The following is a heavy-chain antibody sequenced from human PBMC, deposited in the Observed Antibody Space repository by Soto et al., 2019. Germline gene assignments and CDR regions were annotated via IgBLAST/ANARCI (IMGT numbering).Heavy chain of an antibody. CDR3: VGALTYEVPYYYYGMDV. CDR1: GFMFSTYL. V-gene: IGHV3-7*01. Sequence: LRLSCEASGFMFSTYLMSWVRQAPGKGLEWVANIKQGGNEKFYVDSVKGRFTISRDNAKKSLFLQMNSLRPEDTAVYYCVGALTYEVPYYYYGMDVWGQGTTVTVSS. CDR2: IKQGGNEK. J-gene: IGHJ6*02. D-gene: IGHD3-16*01.